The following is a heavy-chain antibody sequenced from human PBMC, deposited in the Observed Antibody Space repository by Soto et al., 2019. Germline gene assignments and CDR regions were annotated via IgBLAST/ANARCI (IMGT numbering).Heavy chain of an antibody. V-gene: IGHV3-23*03. CDR3: AKDRSHITMVRGVISDFDY. D-gene: IGHD3-10*01. CDR2: IQSGGPT. CDR1: GFTFSSYA. Sequence: GGSLRLSCAASGFTFSSYAMSWVRQAPGKGLEWVSLIQSGGPTYYADSVKGRFTISRDTSENTLHLQMNSLRAEDTAVYYCAKDRSHITMVRGVISDFDYWGQGTLVTVSS. J-gene: IGHJ4*02.